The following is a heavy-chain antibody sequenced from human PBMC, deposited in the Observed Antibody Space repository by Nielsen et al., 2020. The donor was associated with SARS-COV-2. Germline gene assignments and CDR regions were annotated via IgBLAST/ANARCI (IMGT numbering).Heavy chain of an antibody. Sequence: GGSLRLSCAASGFSLTRNGMHWVRQSPGKGLEWVSFISFDGTTKYHADSVKGRFTISRDTSTNTLFLQMSSLRPEDTAIYYCAKDMFVSYSAFGWGVLESWGQGTLVTVSS. J-gene: IGHJ5*02. CDR1: GFSLTRNG. CDR3: AKDMFVSYSAFGWGVLES. CDR2: ISFDGTTK. V-gene: IGHV3-30*02. D-gene: IGHD3-16*01.